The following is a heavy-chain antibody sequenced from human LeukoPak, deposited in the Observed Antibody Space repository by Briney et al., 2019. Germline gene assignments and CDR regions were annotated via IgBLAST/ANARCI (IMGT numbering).Heavy chain of an antibody. V-gene: IGHV3-11*04. J-gene: IGHJ4*02. CDR1: GFTFSDYY. Sequence: PGGSLRLSCAASGFTFSDYYMSWLRQAPGKGLEWITFISSSGTTQYYADSVRGRFTVSRDNAKSSLYLYLNSLRDEDTAVYYCAIQMTVIAVVPYFDYWGQGSQVTVSS. CDR3: AIQMTVIAVVPYFDY. CDR2: ISSSGTTQ. D-gene: IGHD3-22*01.